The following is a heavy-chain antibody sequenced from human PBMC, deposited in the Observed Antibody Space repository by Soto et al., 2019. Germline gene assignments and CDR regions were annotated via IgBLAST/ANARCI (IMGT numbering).Heavy chain of an antibody. J-gene: IGHJ3*01. CDR1: GGTFSSYA. CDR2: IIPIFGTA. D-gene: IGHD3-9*01. CDR3: ARGVEKICSSTSCHRRLRYFDWLSPGPF. V-gene: IGHV1-69*13. Sequence: GASVEVSCKASGGTFSSYASSWVRQAPGQGLEWMGGIIPIFGTANYAQKFQGRVTITADESTSTAYMELSSLRSEDTAVYYCARGVEKICSSTSCHRRLRYFDWLSPGPFWGQGTMVTVSS.